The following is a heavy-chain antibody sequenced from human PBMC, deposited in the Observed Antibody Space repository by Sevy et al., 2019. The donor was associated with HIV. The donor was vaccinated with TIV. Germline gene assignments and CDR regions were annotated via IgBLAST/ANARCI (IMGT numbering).Heavy chain of an antibody. CDR3: ARGGGNGWYYFDY. CDR1: GGTFSSYG. D-gene: IGHD6-19*01. Sequence: ASVKVSCKASGGTFSSYGISWVRQAPGQGLEWMGGIIPILGTVNYAQTFQGRVTITADESTKTAYMELSSLRSEETAVYYCARGGGNGWYYFDYWGQETLVTVSS. V-gene: IGHV1-69*13. J-gene: IGHJ4*02. CDR2: IIPILGTV.